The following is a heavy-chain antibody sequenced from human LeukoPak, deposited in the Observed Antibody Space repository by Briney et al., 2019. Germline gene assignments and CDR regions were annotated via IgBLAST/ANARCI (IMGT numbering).Heavy chain of an antibody. V-gene: IGHV3-30*18. Sequence: GGSLRLSCAASGSTFSSYGMHWVRQAPGKGLEWVAVISYDGSNKYYADSVKGRFTISRDNSKNTLYLQMNSLRAEDTAVYYCAKGAVDIEYYFDYWGQGTLVTVSS. J-gene: IGHJ4*02. D-gene: IGHD5-12*01. CDR1: GSTFSSYG. CDR2: ISYDGSNK. CDR3: AKGAVDIEYYFDY.